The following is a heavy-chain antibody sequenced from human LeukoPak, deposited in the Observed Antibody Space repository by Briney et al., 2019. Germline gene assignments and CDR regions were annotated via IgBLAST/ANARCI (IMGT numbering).Heavy chain of an antibody. J-gene: IGHJ3*01. CDR3: AREIRSNIGVVIPPNDCFDY. V-gene: IGHV1-69*04. D-gene: IGHD3-3*01. CDR2: IIPILGIA. CDR1: GGTFSSYA. Sequence: SVKVSCKASGGTFSSYAISWVRQAPGQGLEWMGRIIPILGIANYAQKFQGRVTITADKSTSTAYMELSSLRSEDTAVYYCAREIRSNIGVVIPPNDCFDYWGQRTM.